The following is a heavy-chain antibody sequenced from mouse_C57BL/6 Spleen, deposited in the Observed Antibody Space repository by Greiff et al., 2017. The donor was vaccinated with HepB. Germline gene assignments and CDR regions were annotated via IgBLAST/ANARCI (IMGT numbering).Heavy chain of an antibody. CDR1: GYTFTSYW. D-gene: IGHD2-1*01. CDR3: ARRGYGNYDWYFDV. J-gene: IGHJ1*03. V-gene: IGHV14-2*01. Sequence: VQLQQPGAELVKPGASVKLSCKASGYTFTSYWMQWVKQRPGQGLEWIGRIDPEDGETKYAPKFQGKATITADTSSNTAYLQLSSLTSEDTAVYYCARRGYGNYDWYFDVWGTGTTVTVSS. CDR2: IDPEDGET.